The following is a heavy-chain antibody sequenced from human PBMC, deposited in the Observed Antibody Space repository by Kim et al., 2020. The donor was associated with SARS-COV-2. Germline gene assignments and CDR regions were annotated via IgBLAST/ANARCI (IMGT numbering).Heavy chain of an antibody. CDR3: TTLATVTNDY. D-gene: IGHD4-17*01. CDR2: TT. Sequence: TTDHTAPVKGRFTISRDDSNNTLYLQMNSLKTEDTAVYYCTTLATVTNDYWGQGTLVTVSS. V-gene: IGHV3-15*01. J-gene: IGHJ4*02.